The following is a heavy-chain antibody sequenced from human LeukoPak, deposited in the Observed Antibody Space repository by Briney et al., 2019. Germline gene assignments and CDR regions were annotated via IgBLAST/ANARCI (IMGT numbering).Heavy chain of an antibody. CDR1: GGSISSYY. Sequence: PSGTLSLTCTVSGGSISSYYWSWIRQPPGKGLEWIGYIYYSGNTNYNPSLKSRVTMSVDTSKNQFSLKLSSVTAADTAIYYCTRRGGDYWGQGTLVTVSS. J-gene: IGHJ4*02. CDR2: IYYSGNT. CDR3: TRRGGDY. V-gene: IGHV4-59*01. D-gene: IGHD3-10*01.